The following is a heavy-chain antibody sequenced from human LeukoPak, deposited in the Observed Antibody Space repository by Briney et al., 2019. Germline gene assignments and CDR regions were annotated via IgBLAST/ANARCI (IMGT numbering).Heavy chain of an antibody. CDR2: IKQDGNEK. CDR1: GFTFTNYW. CDR3: ATISEPTRAFDI. Sequence: GGSLRLSCAASGFTFTNYWMSWVRQAPGTGLEWVANIKQDGNEKYYVDSVRGRFTITRDNAKNSLYLQMNSLRAEDTAVYYCATISEPTRAFDIWGQGTMVTVSS. V-gene: IGHV3-7*01. D-gene: IGHD3-9*01. J-gene: IGHJ3*02.